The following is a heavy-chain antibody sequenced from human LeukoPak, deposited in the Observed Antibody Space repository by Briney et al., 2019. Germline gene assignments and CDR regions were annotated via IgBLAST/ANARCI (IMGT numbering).Heavy chain of an antibody. CDR3: AEMGLRLWELSAFDY. Sequence: GASLRLSCAASGFTFSSYAMSWVRQAPGKGLEGVSAISGSGGSTYYADSVKGRFTISRDNSKNTLYLQMNSLRAEDTAVYYCAEMGLRLWELSAFDYWGQGTLVTGSS. D-gene: IGHD3-16*02. CDR2: ISGSGGST. CDR1: GFTFSSYA. V-gene: IGHV3-23*01. J-gene: IGHJ4*02.